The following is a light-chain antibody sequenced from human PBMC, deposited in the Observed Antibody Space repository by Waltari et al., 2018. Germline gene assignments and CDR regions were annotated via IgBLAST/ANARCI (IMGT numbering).Light chain of an antibody. Sequence: QSAPTPPASVSGSSGQAITISCPSTSSDAGSLELVSWYQQHPGKAPNFIIYEDSKRPSGVSNRFSASKSGNTASLTISGLQAEDEAHYYCCSYGGSSPWVFGGGTKVIVL. CDR2: EDS. J-gene: IGLJ3*02. CDR1: SSDAGSLEL. V-gene: IGLV2-23*01. CDR3: CSYGGSSPWV.